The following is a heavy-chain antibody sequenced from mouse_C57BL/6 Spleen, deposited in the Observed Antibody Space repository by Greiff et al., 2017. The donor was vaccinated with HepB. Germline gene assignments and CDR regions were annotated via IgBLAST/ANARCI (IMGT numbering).Heavy chain of an antibody. J-gene: IGHJ4*01. D-gene: IGHD2-1*01. CDR2: INPSNGGT. V-gene: IGHV1-53*01. CDR1: GYTFTSYW. CDR3: ARNCNYVGVYYYAMDY. Sequence: QVQLQQPGTELVKPGASVKLSCKASGYTFTSYWMHWVKQRPGQGLEWIGNINPSNGGTNYNEKFKSKATLTVDKSSSTAYMQLSSLTSEDSAVYYCARNCNYVGVYYYAMDYWGQGTSVTVSS.